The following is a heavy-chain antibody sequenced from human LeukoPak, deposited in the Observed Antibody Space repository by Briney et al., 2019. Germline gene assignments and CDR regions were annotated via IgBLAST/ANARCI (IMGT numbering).Heavy chain of an antibody. J-gene: IGHJ6*03. CDR1: GGSVTTYY. CDR3: AREGYSSSSLSGYYYMDV. Sequence: SETLSLTCTVSGGSVTTYYWSWIRQPAGKGLEWIGRIYTSGSTNYNPSLKSRVTMSVDTSKNQFSLKLSSVTAADTAVYYCAREGYSSSSLSGYYYMDVWGKGTTVTVSS. V-gene: IGHV4-4*07. CDR2: IYTSGST. D-gene: IGHD6-13*01.